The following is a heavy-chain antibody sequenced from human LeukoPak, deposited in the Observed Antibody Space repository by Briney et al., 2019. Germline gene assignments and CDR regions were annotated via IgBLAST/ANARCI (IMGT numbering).Heavy chain of an antibody. D-gene: IGHD4-17*01. J-gene: IGHJ6*03. V-gene: IGHV1-18*01. CDR2: ISAYNGNT. Sequence: GASVKVSCKASGYTFTSYGISWVRQAPGQGLEWMGWISAYNGNTNYAQKLQGRVTMTTDTSTSTAYMELRSLRSDDTAVYYCARVGSGDDYYYMDVWSKGTTVTVSS. CDR1: GYTFTSYG. CDR3: ARVGSGDDYYYMDV.